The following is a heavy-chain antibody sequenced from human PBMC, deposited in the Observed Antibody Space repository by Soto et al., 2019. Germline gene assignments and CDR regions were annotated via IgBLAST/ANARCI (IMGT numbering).Heavy chain of an antibody. V-gene: IGHV3-30*03. D-gene: IGHD3-16*01. CDR3: ATARQVWSFTDPDY. Sequence: QVRVVESGGGAVQPGRSLRLSCAASGFIFKNYGMHWVRQSPGKGLEWVAFISYDGGEEHYADSVKGRFTISRDNSENTVYLQMNSLTGDDTAVYYCATARQVWSFTDPDYWGPGTLVTVSS. J-gene: IGHJ4*02. CDR1: GFIFKNYG. CDR2: ISYDGGEE.